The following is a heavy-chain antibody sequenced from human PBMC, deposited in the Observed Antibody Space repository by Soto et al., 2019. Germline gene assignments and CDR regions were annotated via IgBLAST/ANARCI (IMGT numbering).Heavy chain of an antibody. Sequence: ASVKVSCKASGGTFSSYAISWVRQAPGQGLEWMGGIIPIFGIANYAQKFQGRVTITADKSTSTAYMELSSLRSEDTAVYYCARNGYLNEGDILTGYYYYYYYYMDVWGKGTTVTVSS. V-gene: IGHV1-69*10. D-gene: IGHD3-9*01. CDR1: GGTFSSYA. CDR3: ARNGYLNEGDILTGYYYYYYYYMDV. CDR2: IIPIFGIA. J-gene: IGHJ6*03.